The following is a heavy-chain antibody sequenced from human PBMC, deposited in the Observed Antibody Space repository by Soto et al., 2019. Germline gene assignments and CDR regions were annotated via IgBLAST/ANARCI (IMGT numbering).Heavy chain of an antibody. D-gene: IGHD1-26*01. J-gene: IGHJ4*02. Sequence: VKFSCKASGGTFSSYAMSWVRQAPGQGLEWMGGIIPIFGTATSAQKFQGRVTITADKSTSTAYMELSSLRSEDTAVYYCARVRELLSTVTFDYWGQGALVPVSS. V-gene: IGHV1-69*13. CDR1: GGTFSSYA. CDR3: ARVRELLSTVTFDY. CDR2: IIPIFGTA.